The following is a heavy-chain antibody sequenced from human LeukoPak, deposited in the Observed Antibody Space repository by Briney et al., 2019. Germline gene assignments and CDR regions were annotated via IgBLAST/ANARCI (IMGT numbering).Heavy chain of an antibody. CDR3: ARAASDTMVRGVTYYYYYGMDV. J-gene: IGHJ6*02. CDR1: GFTLSSYA. CDR2: ISYDGSNK. V-gene: IGHV3-30-3*01. Sequence: GRSLRLSCAASGFTLSSYAMHWVRQAPGKGLEWVAVISYDGSNKYYADSVKGRFTISRDNSKNTLYLQMNSLRAEDTAVYYCARAASDTMVRGVTYYYYYGMDVWGQGTTVTVSS. D-gene: IGHD3-10*01.